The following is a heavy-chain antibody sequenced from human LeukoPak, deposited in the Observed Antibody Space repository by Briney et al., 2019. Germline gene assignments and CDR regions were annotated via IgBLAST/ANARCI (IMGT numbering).Heavy chain of an antibody. CDR1: GGSISSSSYY. CDR2: IYYSGST. CDR3: AKVFEWFGHAFDI. Sequence: SETLSLTCTVSGGSISSSSYYWGWIRQPPGKGLEWIGSIYYSGSTYYNPSLKSRVTISVVTSKNQFSLKLSSETAADTAVYYCAKVFEWFGHAFDIWGQGTMVTVSS. D-gene: IGHD3-3*01. V-gene: IGHV4-39*01. J-gene: IGHJ3*02.